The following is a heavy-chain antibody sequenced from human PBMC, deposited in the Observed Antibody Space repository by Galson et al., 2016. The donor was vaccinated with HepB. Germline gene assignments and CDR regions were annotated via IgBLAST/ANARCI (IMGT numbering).Heavy chain of an antibody. J-gene: IGHJ4*02. D-gene: IGHD1-26*01. Sequence: SLRLSCAASGFTFSNYWMHWVRQAPGKGLVWVSRISGDGTYTNYADSVKGRVTISRDNAKNTLYLQMNSLRAEDTAVYYCARGGGSYGGYWGQGTLVRVSS. V-gene: IGHV3-74*01. CDR3: ARGGGSYGGY. CDR2: ISGDGTYT. CDR1: GFTFSNYW.